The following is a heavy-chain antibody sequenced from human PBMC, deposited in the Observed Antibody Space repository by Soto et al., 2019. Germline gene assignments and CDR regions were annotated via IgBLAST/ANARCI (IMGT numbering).Heavy chain of an antibody. D-gene: IGHD3-16*01. CDR2: ISKSGSII. CDR3: ARDLSPYSDYYDESTSETWFDP. V-gene: IGHV3-11*01. J-gene: IGHJ5*02. Sequence: GGPLRLSCAASGFTFSDYYMSWLRQPPGKGLEWVSYISKSGSIIHFADSVKGRFAISRDNAKNTLYLQMSSLRAEDTALYYCARDLSPYSDYYDESTSETWFDPWGQGTLVTVSS. CDR1: GFTFSDYY.